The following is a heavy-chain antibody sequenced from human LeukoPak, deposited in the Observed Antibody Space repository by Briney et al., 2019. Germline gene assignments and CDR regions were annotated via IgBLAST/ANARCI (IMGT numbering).Heavy chain of an antibody. CDR2: ISGSGGST. J-gene: IGHJ4*02. CDR1: GFTFGSYA. CDR3: AKDLRGNPLDYFDY. Sequence: GGSLRLSCAASGFTFGSYAMSWVRQAPGKGLEWVSAISGSGGSTYYADSVKGRFTISRDNSENTLYLQMNSLRAEDTAVYYCAKDLRGNPLDYFDYWGQGTLVTVSS. D-gene: IGHD3-16*01. V-gene: IGHV3-23*01.